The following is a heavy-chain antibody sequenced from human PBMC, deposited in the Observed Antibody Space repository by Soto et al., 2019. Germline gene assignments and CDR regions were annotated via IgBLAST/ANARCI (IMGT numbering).Heavy chain of an antibody. J-gene: IGHJ3*02. CDR1: GGSISSSNW. CDR3: PRGYSYGNGAFDI. CDR2: IYHSGST. D-gene: IGHD5-18*01. Sequence: QVQLQESGPGLVKPSGTLSLTCAVSGGSISSSNWWSWVRQPPGKGLEWIGEIYHSGSTNYNPSLKGRVTISVDKSKNQFCLKLSSVTAADTAVYYCPRGYSYGNGAFDIWGQGTMVTVSS. V-gene: IGHV4-4*02.